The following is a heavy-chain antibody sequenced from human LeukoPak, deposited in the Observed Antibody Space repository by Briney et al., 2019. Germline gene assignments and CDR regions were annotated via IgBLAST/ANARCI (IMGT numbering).Heavy chain of an antibody. Sequence: GGSLRLSCAASGFTFSSYGMHWVRQAPGKGLEWVAGIRYDGSSEYYADFVKGRFTISRDNSKNTLYLQMSSLRAEDTAVYYCARDNWDYGVHAFDIWGQGTMVTVSS. J-gene: IGHJ3*02. V-gene: IGHV3-33*01. CDR2: IRYDGSSE. CDR3: ARDNWDYGVHAFDI. D-gene: IGHD1-7*01. CDR1: GFTFSSYG.